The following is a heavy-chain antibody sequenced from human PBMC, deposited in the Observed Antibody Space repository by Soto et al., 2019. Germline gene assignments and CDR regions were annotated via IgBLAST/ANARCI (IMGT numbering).Heavy chain of an antibody. D-gene: IGHD3-10*01. CDR3: ARVRTRGYYYYYGMDV. V-gene: IGHV1-69*13. CDR2: IIPIFGTA. Sequence: GASVKVSCKASGGTFSSYAISWVRQAPGQGLEWMGGIIPIFGTANYAQKFQGRVTITADESTSTAYMELSSLRSEDTAVYYCARVRTRGYYYYYGMDVWGQGTTVTVSS. CDR1: GGTFSSYA. J-gene: IGHJ6*02.